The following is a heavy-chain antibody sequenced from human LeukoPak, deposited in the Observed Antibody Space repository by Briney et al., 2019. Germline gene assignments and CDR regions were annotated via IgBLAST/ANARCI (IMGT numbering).Heavy chain of an antibody. CDR2: ISGSGGST. CDR3: AKDKGWGYSSYDYYGMDV. D-gene: IGHD1-26*01. Sequence: GGSLRLSCAASGFTFSSYAMSWVRQAPGKGLEWVSGISGSGGSTYYADSVKGRFTISRDISKNTLYVQMNSLRAEDAAVYYCAKDKGWGYSSYDYYGMDVWGQGTTVTVSS. J-gene: IGHJ6*02. V-gene: IGHV3-23*01. CDR1: GFTFSSYA.